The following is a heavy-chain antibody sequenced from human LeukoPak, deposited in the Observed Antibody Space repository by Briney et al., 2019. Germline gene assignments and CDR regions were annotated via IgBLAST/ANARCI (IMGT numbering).Heavy chain of an antibody. V-gene: IGHV4-59*01. CDR1: GGSISSYY. J-gene: IGHJ5*02. CDR3: ARGSPPLDFWSGYWFDP. CDR2: IYYSGST. Sequence: PSETLSLTCTVSGGSISSYYWGWIRQPRGKGLEWIGYIYYSGSTNYNPSLKSPVTISVDTSNNQFSLNLSSVTAADTAVYYCARGSPPLDFWSGYWFDPWGQGTLVTVSS. D-gene: IGHD3-3*01.